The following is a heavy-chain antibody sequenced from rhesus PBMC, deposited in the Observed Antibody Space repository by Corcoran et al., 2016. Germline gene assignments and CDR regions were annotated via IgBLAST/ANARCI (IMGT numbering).Heavy chain of an antibody. CDR1: VGSIRSNS. CDR2: ISGSGGST. D-gene: IGHD3-3*01. Sequence: QVQLQESGPGLVKPSATLSLTCAVSVGSIRSNSWRWIRQPPGTGLAWIGRISGSGGSTDYNPSLKRRVTISTDTSKNQFSLKLSSVTAADTAVYYCARRYYNIWTGYGSFDYWGQGVLVTVSS. J-gene: IGHJ4*01. CDR3: ARRYYNIWTGYGSFDY. V-gene: IGHV4-160*01.